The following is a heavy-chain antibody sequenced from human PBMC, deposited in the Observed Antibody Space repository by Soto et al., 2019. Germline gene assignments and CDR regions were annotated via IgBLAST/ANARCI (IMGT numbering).Heavy chain of an antibody. CDR3: ARGKEGRITMILGNIDY. Sequence: QVQLQESGPGLVKPSQTLSLTCTVSGGSISSGDYYWSWIRQPPGKGLEWIGYIYYSGSTYYNPSLKSRVTISVDTSKNQFSLKLSSVTAADTAVYYCARGKEGRITMILGNIDYWGQGTLVTVSS. V-gene: IGHV4-30-4*01. CDR2: IYYSGST. J-gene: IGHJ4*02. CDR1: GGSISSGDYY. D-gene: IGHD3-22*01.